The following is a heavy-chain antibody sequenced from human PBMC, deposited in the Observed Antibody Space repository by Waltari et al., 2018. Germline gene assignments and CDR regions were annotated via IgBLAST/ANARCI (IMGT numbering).Heavy chain of an antibody. J-gene: IGHJ4*02. V-gene: IGHV4-39*01. CDR1: GGSTSSSSYY. CDR3: ASTVYYDSSGWTYYFDY. CDR2: IYYSGST. D-gene: IGHD3-22*01. Sequence: QLQLQESGPGLVKPSETLSLTCTVSGGSTSSSSYYWGWIRQPPGKGLEWIGSIYYSGSTYYNPSLKSRVTISVDTSKNQFSLKLSSVTAADTAVYYCASTVYYDSSGWTYYFDYWGQGTLVTVSS.